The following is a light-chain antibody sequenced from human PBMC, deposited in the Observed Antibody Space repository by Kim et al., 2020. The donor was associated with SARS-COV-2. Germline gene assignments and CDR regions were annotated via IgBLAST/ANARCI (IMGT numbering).Light chain of an antibody. CDR3: CSFAGNSVV. CDR1: SSDVGRYNY. CDR2: DVT. J-gene: IGLJ2*01. Sequence: PGQPVTMSCTGTSSDVGRYNYVSWYQQHPGKAPKVMIYDVTKRPSGVPDRFSGSKSGNTASLTISGLQGEDEAEYYCCSFAGNSVVFGGGTQLTVL. V-gene: IGLV2-11*01.